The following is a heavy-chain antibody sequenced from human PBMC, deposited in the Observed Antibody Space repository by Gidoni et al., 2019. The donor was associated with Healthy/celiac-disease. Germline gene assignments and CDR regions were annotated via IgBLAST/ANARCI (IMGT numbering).Heavy chain of an antibody. Sequence: QVQLHQWRAGLLQPSETLSLTCAVYGVFFSAYHWSWIRQPPGKGLEWIGEINHSGSTNYNPSLKSRVTISVDTSKNQFSLKLSSVTAADTAVYYCARRRDNVLRFLEWFEGMDVWGQGTTVTVSS. V-gene: IGHV4-34*01. CDR2: INHSGST. CDR3: ARRRDNVLRFLEWFEGMDV. J-gene: IGHJ6*02. D-gene: IGHD3-3*01. CDR1: GVFFSAYH.